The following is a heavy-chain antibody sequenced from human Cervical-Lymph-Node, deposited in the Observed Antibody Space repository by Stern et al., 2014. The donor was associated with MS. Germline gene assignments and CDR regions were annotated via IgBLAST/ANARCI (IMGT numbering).Heavy chain of an antibody. Sequence: QVQLQESGPGLVKPSETLSLTCTVSGGSMYSYYWSWIRQPPGKALEWIGYIYYSGSTEYNPSLRGRVTISVDTSQNQFSLQLSSVTAADSAVYYCARDGQSRGNYYYGMDVWGRGTTVSVSS. CDR1: GGSMYSYY. D-gene: IGHD6-25*01. CDR2: IYYSGST. J-gene: IGHJ6*02. V-gene: IGHV4-59*01. CDR3: ARDGQSRGNYYYGMDV.